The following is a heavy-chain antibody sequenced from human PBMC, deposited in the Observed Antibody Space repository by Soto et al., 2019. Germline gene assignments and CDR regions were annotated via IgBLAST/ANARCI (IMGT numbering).Heavy chain of an antibody. D-gene: IGHD2-15*01. CDR1: GGSISSTSYY. Sequence: SETLSLTCTVSGGSISSTSYYWGWIRQPPGKGLEWIGSIYYSGSTYYNPSLKSRVTISVDTSKNQFSLKLSSVTAADTAVYYCARLGYCSANNCPWGQGTLVTVSS. CDR3: ARLGYCSANNCP. CDR2: IYYSGST. J-gene: IGHJ5*02. V-gene: IGHV4-39*01.